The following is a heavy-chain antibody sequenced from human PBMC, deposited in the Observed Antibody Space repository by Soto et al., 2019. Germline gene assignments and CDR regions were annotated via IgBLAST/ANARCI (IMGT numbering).Heavy chain of an antibody. CDR2: TRNKANSYST. D-gene: IGHD2-21*01. CDR3: ARESSFCSGSDCYLIAPFDY. V-gene: IGHV3-72*01. Sequence: GGSLRLSCAASGFTFSDHFMDWVRQAPGKGLEGVGRTRNKANSYSTEYAASVKGRFTISRDDSQSSLYLQMDSLKTEDTALYYCARESSFCSGSDCYLIAPFDYWGQGT. J-gene: IGHJ4*02. CDR1: GFTFSDHF.